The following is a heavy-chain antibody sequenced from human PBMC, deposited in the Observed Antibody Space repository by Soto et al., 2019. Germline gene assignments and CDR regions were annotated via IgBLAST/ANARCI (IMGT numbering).Heavy chain of an antibody. Sequence: QITLKESGPTLVKPTQTLTLTCTFSGFSLSARGVSVGWIRQPPGKALEWLALTSWDGNDRYTPSLRSRLAITKDSSKNQVVLTMTHMDHVDAATYYCVHSTYCGPLSYWGQVILVTVSS. J-gene: IGHJ4*02. V-gene: IGHV2-5*02. CDR1: GFSLSARGVS. CDR2: TSWDGND. D-gene: IGHD3-10*01. CDR3: VHSTYCGPLSY.